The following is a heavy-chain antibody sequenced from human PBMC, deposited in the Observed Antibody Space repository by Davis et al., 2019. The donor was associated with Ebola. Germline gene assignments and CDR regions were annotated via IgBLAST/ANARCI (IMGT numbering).Heavy chain of an antibody. D-gene: IGHD3-22*01. Sequence: GESLKISCAASGFTFSSYGMHWVRQAPGKGLEWVAVIWYDGSNKYYADSVKGRFTISRDNSKNTLYLQMNSLRAEDTAVYYCARDFTMIVVDNPDYWGQGTLVTVSS. CDR3: ARDFTMIVVDNPDY. CDR1: GFTFSSYG. CDR2: IWYDGSNK. V-gene: IGHV3-33*01. J-gene: IGHJ4*02.